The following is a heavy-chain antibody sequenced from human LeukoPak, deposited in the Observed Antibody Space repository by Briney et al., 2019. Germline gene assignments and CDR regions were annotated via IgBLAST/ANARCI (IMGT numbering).Heavy chain of an antibody. J-gene: IGHJ4*02. V-gene: IGHV3-30*18. CDR3: AKDPHSSGWYFTAFDY. CDR1: GFTFSNYG. Sequence: GGSLRLSCAASGFTFSNYGMHWVRQAPGKGLEWVAVISYDGSNTFYADSVKGRFTISRDNSKNTLYLQVNSLRAEDSAVYYCAKDPHSSGWYFTAFDYWGQGTLVTVSS. D-gene: IGHD6-19*01. CDR2: ISYDGSNT.